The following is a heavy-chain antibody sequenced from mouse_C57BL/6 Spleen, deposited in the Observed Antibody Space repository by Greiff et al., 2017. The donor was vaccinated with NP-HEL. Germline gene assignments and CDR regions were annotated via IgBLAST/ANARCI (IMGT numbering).Heavy chain of an antibody. J-gene: IGHJ2*01. D-gene: IGHD1-1*01. CDR3: ARHEEVYYYGSSGKGFDY. CDR1: GYTFTEYT. Sequence: VKLQESGAELVKPGASVKLSCKASGYTFTEYTIHWVKQRSGQGLEWIGWFYPGSGSIKYNEKFKDKATLTADKSSSTVYMELSRLTSEDSAVYFCARHEEVYYYGSSGKGFDYWGQGTTLTVSS. CDR2: FYPGSGSI. V-gene: IGHV1-62-2*01.